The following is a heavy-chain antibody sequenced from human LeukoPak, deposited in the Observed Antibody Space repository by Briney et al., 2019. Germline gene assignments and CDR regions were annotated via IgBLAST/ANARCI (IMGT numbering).Heavy chain of an antibody. J-gene: IGHJ4*02. CDR2: ISWNSGSI. V-gene: IGHV3-9*01. Sequence: GGSLRLSCAASGLTFSNHAMSWVRQAPGKGLEWVSGISWNSGSIGYADSMKGRFTISRDNAKNSLYLQMNSLRAEDTALYYCARDLAGWWGQGTLVTVSS. CDR1: GLTFSNHA. CDR3: ARDLAGW. D-gene: IGHD2-15*01.